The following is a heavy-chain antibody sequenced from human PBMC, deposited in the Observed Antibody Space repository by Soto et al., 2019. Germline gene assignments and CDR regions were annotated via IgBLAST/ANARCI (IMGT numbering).Heavy chain of an antibody. Sequence: QVQLQESGPGLVKPSQTLSLTCTVSGGSISSGGYYWSLIRQHPGKCLEWIGYIYYSGSTYYNPSLKSRGTITVDTTKNQFSLKLSSVTAADTAVYYCARSTDATVTAFDSWGQGTLVTGSS. J-gene: IGHJ4*02. V-gene: IGHV4-31*03. CDR1: GGSISSGGYY. D-gene: IGHD4-17*01. CDR3: ARSTDATVTAFDS. CDR2: IYYSGST.